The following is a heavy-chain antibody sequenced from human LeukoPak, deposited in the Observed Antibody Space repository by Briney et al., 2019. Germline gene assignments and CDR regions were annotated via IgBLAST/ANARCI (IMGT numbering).Heavy chain of an antibody. CDR3: ARRRAARSEFDY. CDR2: IYASGST. V-gene: IGHV4-4*09. CDR1: RGSISSSF. D-gene: IGHD6-6*01. J-gene: IGHJ4*02. Sequence: KSSETLSLTCTVPRGSISSSFWCWIRQPPRNRLGWSGYIYASGSTNYNPSLKSRVTISVDTSKNQFSLKLSCVTAADTAVYYCARRRAARSEFDYWGQGTLVTVSS.